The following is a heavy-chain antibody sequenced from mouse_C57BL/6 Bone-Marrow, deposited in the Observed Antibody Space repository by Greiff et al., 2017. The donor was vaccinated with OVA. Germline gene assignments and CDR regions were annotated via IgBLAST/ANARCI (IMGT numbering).Heavy chain of an antibody. CDR1: GYTFTSYG. J-gene: IGHJ4*01. CDR3: ARGDYDRGYYAMDY. Sequence: VQLQQSGAELARPGASVKLSCKASGYTFTSYGISWVKQRTGQGLEWIGEIYPRSGNTYSHEKFKGKVTLTAAKSASTAYMELRSLTSEDSAVYFCARGDYDRGYYAMDYWGQGTSVTVSS. D-gene: IGHD2-4*01. V-gene: IGHV1-81*01. CDR2: IYPRSGNT.